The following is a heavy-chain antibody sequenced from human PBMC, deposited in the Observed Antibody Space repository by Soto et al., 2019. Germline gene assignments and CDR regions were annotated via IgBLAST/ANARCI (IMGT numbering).Heavy chain of an antibody. CDR2: IYYSGST. D-gene: IGHD6-19*01. J-gene: IGHJ3*02. CDR3: ARDLGQWLVYNAFDI. Sequence: PSETLSLTCTVSGGSVSSGSYYWSWIRQPPGKGLECIVDIYYSGSTNYNHSLKSRVTISVDTSQNQFSLSLSSVTAADTAVYYCARDLGQWLVYNAFDIWDKGKMVTVSS. CDR1: GGSVSSGSYY. V-gene: IGHV4-61*01.